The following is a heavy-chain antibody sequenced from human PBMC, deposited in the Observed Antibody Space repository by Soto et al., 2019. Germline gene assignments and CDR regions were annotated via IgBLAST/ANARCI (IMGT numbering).Heavy chain of an antibody. J-gene: IGHJ4*02. V-gene: IGHV1-8*01. CDR3: VALAR. D-gene: IGHD6-6*01. Sequence: QVQLVQSGAEVREPGASVKVSCKASGYTFTSFDINWVRQASGQGLESMGWMKPNSGDTGYGQKFQGRVALTRDTSTSTAYMEQNDLKSEYKAGYYCVALARWGQGTLVTVSS. CDR2: MKPNSGDT. CDR1: GYTFTSFD.